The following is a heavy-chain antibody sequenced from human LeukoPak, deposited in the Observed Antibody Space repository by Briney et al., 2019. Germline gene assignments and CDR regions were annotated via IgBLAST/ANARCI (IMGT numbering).Heavy chain of an antibody. J-gene: IGHJ4*02. Sequence: PGGSLCLSSAAAGFTFRNSAMSWFRQAPGRGLEWVAGASSSGESTYYTDSVKGRFTISRDNSNNTLYLQLRSLRAEDTAVFHCARHVKPMAVVSSQRVIDYCGPGTLGTVSS. V-gene: IGHV3-23*01. D-gene: IGHD6-19*01. CDR2: ASSSGEST. CDR1: GFTFRNSA. CDR3: ARHVKPMAVVSSQRVIDY.